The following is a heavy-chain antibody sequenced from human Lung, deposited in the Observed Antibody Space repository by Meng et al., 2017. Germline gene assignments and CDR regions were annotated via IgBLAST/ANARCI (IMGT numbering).Heavy chain of an antibody. V-gene: IGHV6-1*01. CDR2: TYYRSKWYN. CDR1: GDSFSSNSAA. CDR3: ARSQQWLDS. D-gene: IGHD6-19*01. Sequence: QVHLQQSGPGLVKHSQTHSLTCATSGDSFSSNSAAWNWIRQSPARGLEWLGRTYYRSKWYNGYAVSVRSRITINPDTSKNQFSLQLNSVTPEDTAVYYCARSQQWLDSWGQGTLVTVSS. J-gene: IGHJ4*02.